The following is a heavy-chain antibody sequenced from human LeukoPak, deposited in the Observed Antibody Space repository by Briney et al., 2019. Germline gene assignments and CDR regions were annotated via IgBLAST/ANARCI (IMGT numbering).Heavy chain of an antibody. CDR1: GGSFSGYY. CDR2: INHSGST. J-gene: IGHJ4*02. V-gene: IGHV4-34*01. Sequence: PSETLSLTCAVYGGSFSGYYWSWIRQPPGKGLEWIGEINHSGSTNYNPSLKSRVTISVDTSKNQFSLKPSSVTAADTAVYYCARRRRRDGYNYLFDYWGQGTLVTVSS. CDR3: ARRRRRDGYNYLFDY. D-gene: IGHD5-24*01.